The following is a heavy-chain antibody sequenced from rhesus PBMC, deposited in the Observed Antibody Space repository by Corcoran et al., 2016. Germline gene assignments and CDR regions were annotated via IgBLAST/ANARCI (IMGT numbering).Heavy chain of an antibody. D-gene: IGHD4-29*01. J-gene: IGHJ1*01. CDR2: IYGSGSST. Sequence: QVQLQESGSGLVKPSETLSVTCAVSGGSISSSYWSWLRQAPVQGLEWIGYIYGSGSSTNYNPSLKSRVTLSVDTSKNQFSLKLTSVTAADTAVYYCASCSSYGDEYFEFWGQGALVTVSS. CDR3: ASCSSYGDEYFEF. CDR1: GGSISSSY. V-gene: IGHV4-169*02.